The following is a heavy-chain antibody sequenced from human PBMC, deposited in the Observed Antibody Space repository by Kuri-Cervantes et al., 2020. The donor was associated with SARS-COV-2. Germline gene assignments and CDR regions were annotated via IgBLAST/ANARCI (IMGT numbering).Heavy chain of an antibody. Sequence: GESLKISCAASGFTFSSYAMHWVRQAPGKGLEWVAVISYDGSNKYYADSVKGRFTISRDNSKNTLYLQMNSLRAEDTAVYYCARDEEGGCSSTSCFLYGYGMDVWGQGTTVTVSS. J-gene: IGHJ6*02. CDR3: ARDEEGGCSSTSCFLYGYGMDV. CDR1: GFTFSSYA. V-gene: IGHV3-30-3*01. D-gene: IGHD2-2*01. CDR2: ISYDGSNK.